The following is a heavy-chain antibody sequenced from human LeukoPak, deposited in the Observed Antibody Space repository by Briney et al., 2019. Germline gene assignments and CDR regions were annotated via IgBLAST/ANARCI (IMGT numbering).Heavy chain of an antibody. CDR3: ARGVVAAIGPDY. D-gene: IGHD2-15*01. CDR1: GYTFTGYY. J-gene: IGHJ4*02. Sequence: ASVKVSCKASGYTFTGYYMHWVRQAPGQGLEWMGWINPNSGGTNYAQKFQGRVTMTRDTSISTAYMELRSLRSDDTAVYYCARGVVAAIGPDYWGQGTLVTVSS. V-gene: IGHV1-2*02. CDR2: INPNSGGT.